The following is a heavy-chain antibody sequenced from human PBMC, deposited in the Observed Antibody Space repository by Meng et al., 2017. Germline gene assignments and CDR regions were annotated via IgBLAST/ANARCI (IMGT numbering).Heavy chain of an antibody. Sequence: QVQLVGSGGGLVNPGGSLRLSCAASGFTFSDYYMSWIRQAPGKGLEWVSSISSSSTYKYYADSVKGRFTISRDDPNNSLYVQMNSLTAGDTAVYYCVRGSRSYSSWGQGTLVTVSS. J-gene: IGHJ5*02. V-gene: IGHV3-11*06. CDR2: ISSSSTYK. D-gene: IGHD1-26*01. CDR1: GFTFSDYY. CDR3: VRGSRSYSS.